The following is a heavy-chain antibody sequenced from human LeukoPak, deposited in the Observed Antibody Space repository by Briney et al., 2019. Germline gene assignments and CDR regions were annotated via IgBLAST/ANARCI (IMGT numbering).Heavy chain of an antibody. D-gene: IGHD3-22*01. J-gene: IGHJ5*02. CDR3: AREGTAYYYDSSGYYSHWFDP. CDR1: GYTFTGYY. V-gene: IGHV1-2*02. CDR2: INPNSGGT. Sequence: GASVKVSCKASGYTFTGYYMHWVRQAPGQGLEWMGWINPNSGGTNYAQKFQGRVTMTRDTSISTAYMELSRLRSDDTAVYYCAREGTAYYYDSSGYYSHWFDPWGQGTLVTVSS.